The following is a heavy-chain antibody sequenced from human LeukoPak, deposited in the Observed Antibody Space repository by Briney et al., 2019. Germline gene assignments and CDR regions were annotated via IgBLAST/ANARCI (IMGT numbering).Heavy chain of an antibody. CDR2: INHSGST. CDR1: GGSFSGYY. CDR3: GSALGYCSGGSCYGWFDP. V-gene: IGHV4-34*01. Sequence: ASETLSLTCAVYGGSFSGYYWSWIRQPPGKGLEWIGEINHSGSTNYNPSLKSRVTISVDTSKNQFSLKLSSVTAADTAVYYCGSALGYCSGGSCYGWFDPWGQGTLVTVSS. D-gene: IGHD2-15*01. J-gene: IGHJ5*02.